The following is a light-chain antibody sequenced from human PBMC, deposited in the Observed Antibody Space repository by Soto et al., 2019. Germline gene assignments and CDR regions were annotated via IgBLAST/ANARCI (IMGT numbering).Light chain of an antibody. Sequence: VLTQSPATLSLSPGERATLSCRASQSVNTYLAWFQQRPGQAPRLLIHDASKRAAGIPARFSGSGSGTDFTLTISGLEPEGFAVYYCQQYGSAPRTFGQGTKLEIK. V-gene: IGKV3-11*01. CDR1: QSVNTY. J-gene: IGKJ2*01. CDR2: DAS. CDR3: QQYGSAPRT.